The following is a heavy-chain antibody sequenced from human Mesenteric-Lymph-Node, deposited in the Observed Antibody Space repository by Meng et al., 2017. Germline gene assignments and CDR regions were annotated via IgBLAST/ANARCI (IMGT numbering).Heavy chain of an antibody. J-gene: IGHJ4*02. V-gene: IGHV4-39*07. CDR2: IYISGST. Sequence: GSLRLSCTVSGGSITSSSYYWAWIRQPPGKGLEWIGTIYISGSTYYNPSLKSRVTISVDASKNQFSLKLNSVTAADTAVYFCARERLGLGHYDSGGYSNDWGQGTLVTVSS. D-gene: IGHD3-22*01. CDR1: GGSITSSSYY. CDR3: ARERLGLGHYDSGGYSND.